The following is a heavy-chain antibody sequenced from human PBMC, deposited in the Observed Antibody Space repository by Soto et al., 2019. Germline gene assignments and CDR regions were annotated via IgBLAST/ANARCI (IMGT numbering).Heavy chain of an antibody. J-gene: IGHJ5*02. CDR1: GYTFTGYD. CDR3: ARESEYCSGGSCYVNWFDP. D-gene: IGHD2-15*01. V-gene: IGHV1-2*02. CDR2: INPNSGGT. Sequence: ASVKVSCKASGYTFTGYDMHWVRQAPGQGLEWMGWINPNSGGTNYAQKFQGRVTMTRDTSISTAYMELSRLRSDDTAVYYCARESEYCSGGSCYVNWFDPWGQGTLVTVSS.